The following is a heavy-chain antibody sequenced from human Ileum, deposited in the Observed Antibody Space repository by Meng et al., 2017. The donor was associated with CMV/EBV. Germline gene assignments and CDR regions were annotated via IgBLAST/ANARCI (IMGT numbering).Heavy chain of an antibody. J-gene: IGHJ4*02. CDR2: IYSSGST. V-gene: IGHV4-4*07. CDR3: AREESVGIAVTGTFDY. D-gene: IGHD6-19*01. Sequence: QVEPQESGSGLVKPSETLSLTCTVSGDSISSNFWSWIRQPAWKGLEWIGRIYSSGSTFYNPSLNSRVTMSVDTSKNQFSLSLASVTAADTAIYFCAREESVGIAVTGTFDYWGQGILVTVSS. CDR1: GDSISSNF.